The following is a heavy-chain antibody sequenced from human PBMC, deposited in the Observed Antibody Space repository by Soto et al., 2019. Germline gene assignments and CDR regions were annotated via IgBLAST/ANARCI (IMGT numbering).Heavy chain of an antibody. CDR3: ARDGEGSGSYYLDAFDI. J-gene: IGHJ3*02. Sequence: SETLSLTCTVSGGSISSYYWSWIRQPPGKGLEWIGYIYYSGSTNYNPSLKSRVTISVDTSKNQFSLKLSSVTAADTAVYYCARDGEGSGSYYLDAFDIWGQRTMVTVSS. V-gene: IGHV4-59*01. CDR1: GGSISSYY. CDR2: IYYSGST. D-gene: IGHD3-10*01.